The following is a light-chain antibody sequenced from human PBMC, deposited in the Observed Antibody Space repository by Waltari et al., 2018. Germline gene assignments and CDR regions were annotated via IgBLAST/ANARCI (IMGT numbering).Light chain of an antibody. V-gene: IGKV1-39*01. CDR1: QNIRNY. J-gene: IGKJ5*01. Sequence: DIQVTQSPSSLSASVGDRVTITCRTIQNIRNYLNWYQQKPGKAHKLLIYAASSLHSDVPSRFSGSGSGADFTLTISSLQPEDYGTYYCQQGYSRVTFGQGTRLEIK. CDR3: QQGYSRVT. CDR2: AAS.